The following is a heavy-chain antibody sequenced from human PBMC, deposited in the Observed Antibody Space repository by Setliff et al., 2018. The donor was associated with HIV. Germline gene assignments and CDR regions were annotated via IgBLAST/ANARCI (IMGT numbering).Heavy chain of an antibody. V-gene: IGHV5-51*01. CDR2: IYPADSDT. CDR1: GYTFATDW. CDR3: ARQGYCDTSSCSAAFDK. Sequence: GESLKISCKGSGYTFATDWIAWVRQMPGKGLEWMGIIYPADSDTTSSPSFQGRVTFSADTSISTAYLHFSSLKASDTAIYYCARQGYCDTSSCSAAFDKWGQGTLVTVSS. D-gene: IGHD2-2*01. J-gene: IGHJ3*02.